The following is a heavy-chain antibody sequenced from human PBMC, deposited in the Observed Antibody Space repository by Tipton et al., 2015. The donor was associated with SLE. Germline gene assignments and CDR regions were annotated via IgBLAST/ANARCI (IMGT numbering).Heavy chain of an antibody. D-gene: IGHD4-23*01. Sequence: LSLTCAVYGGSVSGHYWSWIRQPPGKGLEWIGEINHSGRTNYNPSLKSRVTISVDTSKNQFSLKLSSVNAADTAVYYCARHGGYYFDYWGQGTLVTVSS. V-gene: IGHV4-34*01. CDR3: ARHGGYYFDY. J-gene: IGHJ4*02. CDR2: INHSGRT. CDR1: GGSVSGHY.